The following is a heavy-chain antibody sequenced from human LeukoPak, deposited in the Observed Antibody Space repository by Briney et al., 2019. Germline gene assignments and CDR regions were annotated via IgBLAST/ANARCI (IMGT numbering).Heavy chain of an antibody. V-gene: IGHV3-30-3*01. CDR3: ARYIGNLGYCSSTSCSGAFDI. CDR2: ISYDGSNK. CDR1: GFTFSSYA. J-gene: IGHJ3*02. Sequence: GGSLRLSCAASGFTFSSYAMSWVRQAPGKGLEWVAVISYDGSNKYYADSVKGRFTISRDNSKNTLYLQMNSLRAEDTAVYYCARYIGNLGYCSSTSCSGAFDIWGQGTMVTVSS. D-gene: IGHD2-2*01.